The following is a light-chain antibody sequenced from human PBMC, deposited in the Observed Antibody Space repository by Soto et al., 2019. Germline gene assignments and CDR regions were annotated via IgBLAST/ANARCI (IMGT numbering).Light chain of an antibody. Sequence: QSVLTQSRSVSGSPGQSVTISCTGTSSDVGAYNYVSWFQQHPGKAPKLMMSDVNKRPSGVPDRFSGSKSGTTASLTISGLQAEDEADYYCCSYAGTYSLLFGGGTELTVL. CDR3: CSYAGTYSLL. CDR2: DVN. J-gene: IGLJ2*01. V-gene: IGLV2-11*01. CDR1: SSDVGAYNY.